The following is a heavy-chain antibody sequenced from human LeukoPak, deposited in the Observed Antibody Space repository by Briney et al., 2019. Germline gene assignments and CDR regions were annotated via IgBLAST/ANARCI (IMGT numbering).Heavy chain of an antibody. V-gene: IGHV3-23*01. CDR3: AKGDQWLSDIFDG. CDR2: ISGSGDTT. CDR1: GFTFRIYV. D-gene: IGHD5-12*01. J-gene: IGHJ4*02. Sequence: GGPLRLSCAASGFTFRIYVMTWARQAPGKGLEWVSSISGSGDTTYYADSVKGRFSVSRDNSKNTHFLQMSRLRAEDTAVYYCAKGDQWLSDIFDGWGQGTLVTVSS.